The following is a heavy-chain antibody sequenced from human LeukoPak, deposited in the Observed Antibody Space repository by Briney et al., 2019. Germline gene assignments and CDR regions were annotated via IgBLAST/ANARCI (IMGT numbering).Heavy chain of an antibody. J-gene: IGHJ4*01. D-gene: IGHD2-15*01. CDR3: GRGGGEKGRCRGGTCNNPQFDY. CDR2: IKESGSEK. CDR1: GFKFSYYW. Sequence: GGSLRLSCAASGFKFSYYWMTWVRQAPGKGLEWLANIKESGSEKYYVDSVKGRFTISRDNADDLVYLQMNSLRVEDTAVYYCGRGGGEKGRCRGGTCNNPQFDYWGQEILSPSLQ. V-gene: IGHV3-7*01.